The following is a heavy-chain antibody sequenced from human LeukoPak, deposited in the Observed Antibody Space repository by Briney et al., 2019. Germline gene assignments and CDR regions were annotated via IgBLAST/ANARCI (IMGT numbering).Heavy chain of an antibody. J-gene: IGHJ4*02. CDR2: IYYSGST. Sequence: SETLFLTCTVSGGSISSYYWSWIRQPPGKGLEWIGYIYYSGSTNYNPSLKSRVTISVDTSKNQFSLKLSSVTAADTAVYYCARATYSSGWVTSDYWGQATMVTV. CDR1: GGSISSYY. CDR3: ARATYSSGWVTSDY. V-gene: IGHV4-59*01. D-gene: IGHD6-19*01.